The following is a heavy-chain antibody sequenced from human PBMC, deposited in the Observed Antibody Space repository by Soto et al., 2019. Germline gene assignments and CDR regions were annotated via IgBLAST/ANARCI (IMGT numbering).Heavy chain of an antibody. J-gene: IGHJ4*02. Sequence: QVQLVESGGGVVKPGGSLRLSCAASGFTFSDYYMNWIRQAPGKGLEWVSYISGSGSTIYFADSVKGRFTISRDNAEISLYLQGNSLRAEDTVVYYCARGLGGVIHFGLDYWGPGALVTVSS. CDR1: GFTFSDYY. CDR3: ARGLGGVIHFGLDY. CDR2: ISGSGSTI. V-gene: IGHV3-11*01. D-gene: IGHD3-16*02.